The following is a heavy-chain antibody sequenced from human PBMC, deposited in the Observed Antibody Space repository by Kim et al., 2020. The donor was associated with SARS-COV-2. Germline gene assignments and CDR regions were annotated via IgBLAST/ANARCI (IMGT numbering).Heavy chain of an antibody. Sequence: GESLKISCKTYGYTFTNYWIGWVRQMPGKGLESLGFIYPGDSDTRYIPSFRGQVTVSADKSVSTAYLQWSSLKASDTAIYYCARHLDTTTGRFPFDYWGQGTLVTVSS. CDR3: ARHLDTTTGRFPFDY. CDR2: IYPGDSDT. J-gene: IGHJ4*02. CDR1: GYTFTNYW. D-gene: IGHD5-18*01. V-gene: IGHV5-51*01.